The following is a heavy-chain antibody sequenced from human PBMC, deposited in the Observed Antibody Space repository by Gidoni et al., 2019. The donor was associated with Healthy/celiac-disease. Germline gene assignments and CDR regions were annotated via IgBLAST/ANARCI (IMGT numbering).Heavy chain of an antibody. J-gene: IGHJ6*02. D-gene: IGHD6-6*01. CDR3: ARDSSSSDYGMDV. Sequence: QVQLVESGGGVVQPGRSLRLSCAASGFTFSSYGMHWVRQAPGKGLEWVAVIWYDGSNKYYADSVKGRFTISRDNSKNTLYLQMNSLRAEDTAVYYCARDSSSSDYGMDVWGQGTTVTVSS. CDR2: IWYDGSNK. V-gene: IGHV3-33*01. CDR1: GFTFSSYG.